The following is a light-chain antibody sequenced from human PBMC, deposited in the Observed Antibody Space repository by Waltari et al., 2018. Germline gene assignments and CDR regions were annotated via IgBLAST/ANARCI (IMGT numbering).Light chain of an antibody. V-gene: IGLV8-61*01. CDR2: NTN. CDR1: SASVSTNNY. J-gene: IGLJ3*02. CDR3: VLFVGNGLWV. Sequence: QTVVTQEPSFSVSPGATVTLTCGLSSASVSTNNYPIWYQQTPGQTPRKLIYNTNTPPSGVPARFSGSLLGNKAALTITGAQADDDSDYYCVLFVGNGLWVFGGGTKLTVL.